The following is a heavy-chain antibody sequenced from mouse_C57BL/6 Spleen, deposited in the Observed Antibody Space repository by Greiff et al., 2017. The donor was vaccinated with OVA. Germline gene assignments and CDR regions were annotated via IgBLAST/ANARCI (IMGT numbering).Heavy chain of an antibody. V-gene: IGHV1-52*01. Sequence: QVQLQQPGAELVRPGSSVKLSCKASGYTFTSYWMHWVKQRPIQGLEWIGNIDPSDSETHYNQKFKDKATLTVDKSSSTAYMQLSSLTSEDSAVYYYERNLDYYGSSYPYYFDYWGQGTTLTVSS. CDR2: IDPSDSET. J-gene: IGHJ2*01. CDR1: GYTFTSYW. CDR3: ERNLDYYGSSYPYYFDY. D-gene: IGHD1-1*01.